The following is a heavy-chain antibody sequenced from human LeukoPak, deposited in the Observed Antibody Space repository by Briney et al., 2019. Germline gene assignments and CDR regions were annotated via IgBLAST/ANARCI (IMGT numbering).Heavy chain of an antibody. CDR1: GGSISSSSYY. V-gene: IGHV4-39*07. Sequence: PSETLSLTCTVSGGSISSSSYYWGWIRQPPGKGLEWIGSIYYSGSTYYNPSLKGRVTTSVDTSKNQFSLKLSSVTAADTAVYYCAREGGNWNYPTHSEFDPWGQGTLVTVSS. CDR3: AREGGNWNYPTHSEFDP. CDR2: IYYSGST. J-gene: IGHJ5*02. D-gene: IGHD1-7*01.